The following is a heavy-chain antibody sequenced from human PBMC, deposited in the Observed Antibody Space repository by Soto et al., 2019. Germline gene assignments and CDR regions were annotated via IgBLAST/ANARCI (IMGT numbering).Heavy chain of an antibody. Sequence: SETLSLTCTVSGGSISSYYWSWIRQPPGKGLEWIGYIYYSGSTNYNPSLKSRVTVSVDTSKNQFSLKLSSVTAADTAVYYCARRYAGNFDYWGQGTLVTVSS. V-gene: IGHV4-59*01. D-gene: IGHD2-8*01. CDR3: ARRYAGNFDY. CDR1: GGSISSYY. CDR2: IYYSGST. J-gene: IGHJ4*02.